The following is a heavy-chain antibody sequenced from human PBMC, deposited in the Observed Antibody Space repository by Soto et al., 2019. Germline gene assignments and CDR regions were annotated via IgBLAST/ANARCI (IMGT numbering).Heavy chain of an antibody. D-gene: IGHD4-17*01. CDR2: IKSKADGGTT. Sequence: GGSLRHSCAASEFTFANAWISWVRQAPGKGLEWVGRIKSKADGGTTDYAAPVKGRFTISRDESQNTLYLQMNSLKTEDTAVYYCTSLYYGHWGQGTLVTVSS. V-gene: IGHV3-15*01. CDR1: EFTFANAW. J-gene: IGHJ4*02. CDR3: TSLYYGH.